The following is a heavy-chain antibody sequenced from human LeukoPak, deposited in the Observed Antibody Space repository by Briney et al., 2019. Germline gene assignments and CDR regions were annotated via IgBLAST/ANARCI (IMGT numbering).Heavy chain of an antibody. CDR2: ISGSGGNT. Sequence: HSGGSLRLSCAASGFTFSSYAMSWVRQAPGKGLEWVSAISGSGGNTYYADSVKGRFTISRDNSKNTLYLQMNSLRADDTAVYYCAKFPSVGFWSSSYYMDVWGKGTTVTVSS. J-gene: IGHJ6*03. V-gene: IGHV3-23*01. CDR3: AKFPSVGFWSSSYYMDV. D-gene: IGHD3-3*01. CDR1: GFTFSSYA.